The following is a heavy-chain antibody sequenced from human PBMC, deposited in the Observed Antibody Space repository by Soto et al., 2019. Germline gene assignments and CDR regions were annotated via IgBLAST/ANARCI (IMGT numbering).Heavy chain of an antibody. CDR1: GYTLTSYA. Sequence: VQLVQSGAEVKKPGASVYVSCKASGYTLTSYAMHWVRPAPGQRPEWMGWINAGNGTTKYSQKFQGRVTSTRDASASTAYRELSSLRSEDTAGDYCAGGRADNWSYVGDWFDPWGQGTPVTDSS. CDR2: INAGNGTT. D-gene: IGHD1-7*01. J-gene: IGHJ5*02. CDR3: AGGRADNWSYVGDWFDP. V-gene: IGHV1-3*01.